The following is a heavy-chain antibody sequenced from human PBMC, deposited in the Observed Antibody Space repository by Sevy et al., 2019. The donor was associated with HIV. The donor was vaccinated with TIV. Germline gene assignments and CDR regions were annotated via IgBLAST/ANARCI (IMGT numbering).Heavy chain of an antibody. D-gene: IGHD6-19*01. J-gene: IGHJ6*02. CDR1: GFTFSNAW. V-gene: IGHV3-15*01. CDR2: IKSKTDGGTT. CDR3: TTVSLQYSSGWGGYYYYGMDV. Sequence: GGSLRLSCAASGFTFSNAWMSWVRQAPGKGLEWVGRIKSKTDGGTTDYAAPVKGRFTISRDDSKNTLYLQMNSLKTEDTAVYYCTTVSLQYSSGWGGYYYYGMDVWGQGTTVTVSS.